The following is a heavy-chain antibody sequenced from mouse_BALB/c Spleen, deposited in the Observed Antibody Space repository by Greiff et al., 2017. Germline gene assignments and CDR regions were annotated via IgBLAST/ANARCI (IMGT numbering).Heavy chain of an antibody. CDR1: GYSITSDYA. D-gene: IGHD2-3*01. CDR2: ISYSGST. CDR3: ARRGDGYYYAMDY. J-gene: IGHJ4*01. V-gene: IGHV3-2*02. Sequence: EVQLVESGPGLVKPSQSLSLTCTVTGYSITSDYAWNWIRQFPGNKLEWMGYISYSGSTSYNPSLKSRISITRDTSKNQFFLQLNSVTTEDTATYYCARRGDGYYYAMDYWGQGTSVTVSS.